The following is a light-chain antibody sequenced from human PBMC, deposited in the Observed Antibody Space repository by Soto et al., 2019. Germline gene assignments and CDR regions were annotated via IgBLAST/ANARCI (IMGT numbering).Light chain of an antibody. CDR1: RGINTY. J-gene: IGKJ1*01. V-gene: IGKV1-39*01. Sequence: DLQMTQSPSSLSASIGDRVPITCRARRGINTYVNWYQQKPGKAPKLLIFSASNLPGGVPSRFSGTGSGTDFTFTISSLLPEDFATYYCQQTYTTPRTGGQGTQGDI. CDR2: SAS. CDR3: QQTYTTPRT.